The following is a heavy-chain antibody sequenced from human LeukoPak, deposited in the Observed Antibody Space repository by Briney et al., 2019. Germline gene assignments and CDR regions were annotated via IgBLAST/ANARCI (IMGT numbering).Heavy chain of an antibody. CDR3: ARRDLWAAGTPYYFDY. D-gene: IGHD6-13*01. CDR1: GYSISSGYY. CDR2: IYHSGST. J-gene: IGHJ4*02. V-gene: IGHV4-38-2*01. Sequence: SETLSLTCAISGYSISSGYYWGWIRQPPGKGPEWIGSIYHSGSTYYNPSLKSRVTISVDTSNNQFSLKLSSVAAADTAVYYCARRDLWAAGTPYYFDYWGQGTLVTVSS.